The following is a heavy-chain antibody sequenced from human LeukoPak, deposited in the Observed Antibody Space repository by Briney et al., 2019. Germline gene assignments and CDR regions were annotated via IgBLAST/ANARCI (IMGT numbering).Heavy chain of an antibody. J-gene: IGHJ4*02. V-gene: IGHV3-74*01. Sequence: GGSLRLSCAASGFTFSNYWMRWVRQAPGKGLEWVSRINPDGSNSNYADSVKGRFTMSRDNAKNTVYLQMDSLRAEDTALFYCVRQAVSGDSGIAYWGRGTLVTVSS. CDR3: VRQAVSGDSGIAY. CDR1: GFTFSNYW. CDR2: INPDGSNS. D-gene: IGHD2-21*02.